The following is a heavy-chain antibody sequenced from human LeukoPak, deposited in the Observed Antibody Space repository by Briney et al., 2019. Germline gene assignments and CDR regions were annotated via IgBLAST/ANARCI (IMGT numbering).Heavy chain of an antibody. CDR3: ARSLSSRFSGPRRPYYFDY. V-gene: IGHV3-23*01. CDR2: ISGSGVST. J-gene: IGHJ4*02. CDR1: GFTFSTYS. Sequence: SGGSLRLSCAASGFTFSTYSMNWVRQAPGKGLEWVSHISGSGVSTYYLDSVKGRFTISRDNSKNTLYLQMNSLRAEDTAVYYCARSLSSRFSGPRRPYYFDYWGQGTLVTVSS. D-gene: IGHD3-16*02.